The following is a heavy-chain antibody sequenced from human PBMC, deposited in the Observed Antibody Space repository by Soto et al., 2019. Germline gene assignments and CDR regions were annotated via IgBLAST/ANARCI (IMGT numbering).Heavy chain of an antibody. D-gene: IGHD3-10*01. CDR2: IYPGDSDT. CDR1: GYSFTSYW. V-gene: IGHV5-51*01. CDR3: ARHMIRGVLTTNFDY. J-gene: IGHJ4*02. Sequence: PGESLKISCKTSGYSFTSYWVGWVRQMPGKGLEWMGIIYPGDSDTRYSPSFQGQVTISADKSISTVYLQWGSLKASDTAMYYCARHMIRGVLTTNFDYWGQGTLVTVSS.